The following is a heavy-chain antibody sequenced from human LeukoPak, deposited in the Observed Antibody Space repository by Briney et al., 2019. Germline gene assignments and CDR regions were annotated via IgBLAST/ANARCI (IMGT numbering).Heavy chain of an antibody. CDR2: ITSGSSRI. V-gene: IGHV3-21*01. CDR1: GFTFSSYN. CDR3: ARDPYSGSYGADYYYYMDV. Sequence: GGSLRLSCAASGFTFSSYNMNWVRQTPGQGLEWVSSITSGSSRIYYAGSVKGRFTISRDNAKSSLYLQMNSLRAEDTAVYYCARDPYSGSYGADYYYYMDVWGKGTTVTISS. D-gene: IGHD1-26*01. J-gene: IGHJ6*03.